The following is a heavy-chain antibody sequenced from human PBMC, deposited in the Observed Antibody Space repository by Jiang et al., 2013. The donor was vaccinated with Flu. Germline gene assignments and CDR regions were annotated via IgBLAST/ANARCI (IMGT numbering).Heavy chain of an antibody. D-gene: IGHD3-10*01. CDR1: GDSVSSNDAV. Sequence: QTLSLTCIISGDSVSSNDAVWNWIRQSPSRGLEWLGRTFYRSERHNDYSVSVKSRITVSPDTSKNQFSLQLDSVTPDDTAVYYCAREGTMVRGIKNWFDSWGQGTLVTVSS. J-gene: IGHJ5*01. CDR3: AREGTMVRGIKNWFDS. V-gene: IGHV6-1*01. CDR2: TFYRSERHN.